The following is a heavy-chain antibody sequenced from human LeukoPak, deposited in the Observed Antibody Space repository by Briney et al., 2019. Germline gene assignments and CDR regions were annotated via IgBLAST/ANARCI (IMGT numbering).Heavy chain of an antibody. Sequence: GAPVKVSCEASGYTFTGYYMYWVRQAPGQGLEWMGWINPNSGGTNYAQKFQGRVTMTRDTSISTAYMELSRLRSDDTAVYYCTRPYYDFWSGYADNWFDPWGQGTLVTVSS. CDR1: GYTFTGYY. J-gene: IGHJ5*02. D-gene: IGHD3-3*01. CDR2: INPNSGGT. CDR3: TRPYYDFWSGYADNWFDP. V-gene: IGHV1-2*02.